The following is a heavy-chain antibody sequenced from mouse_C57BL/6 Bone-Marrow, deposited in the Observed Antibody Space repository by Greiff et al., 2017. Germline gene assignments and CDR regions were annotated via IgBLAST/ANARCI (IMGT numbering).Heavy chain of an antibody. V-gene: IGHV14-2*01. CDR2: IDPEDGET. CDR3: TRSLIYYGTNY. J-gene: IGHJ2*01. Sequence: VQLQESGAELVKPGASVTLSCTASGFNFKDYYIHWVKQRTEQGLEWIGRIDPEDGETKYAPKFQDKATITADTSSNTAYLQLSSLTSEDTAVYYCTRSLIYYGTNYWGQGTTLTVSS. D-gene: IGHD1-1*01. CDR1: GFNFKDYY.